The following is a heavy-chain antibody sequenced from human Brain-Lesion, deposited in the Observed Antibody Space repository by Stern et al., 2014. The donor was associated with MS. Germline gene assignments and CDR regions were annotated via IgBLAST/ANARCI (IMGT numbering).Heavy chain of an antibody. D-gene: IGHD3-3*01. V-gene: IGHV3-7*01. CDR2: IKEDGTEK. J-gene: IGHJ6*02. CDR1: GFTFGNYW. Sequence: EVQLVESGGGLVQPGGSLTISCTAAGFTFGNYWMTWVRQAPGKGLEWVANIKEDGTEKNYVDSVKGRFTISRDNARNSLYLKMKSLRVEDPALYYCARVYNTIYGIVTQRGSGMDVWGQGTTVIVSS. CDR3: ARVYNTIYGIVTQRGSGMDV.